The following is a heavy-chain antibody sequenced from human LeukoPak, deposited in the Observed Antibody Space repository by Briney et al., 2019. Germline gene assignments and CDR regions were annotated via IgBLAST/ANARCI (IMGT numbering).Heavy chain of an antibody. CDR2: MNPNSGNT. CDR3: ARDAGGSYSIFLDY. J-gene: IGHJ4*02. V-gene: IGHV1-8*01. CDR1: GYTFTSYD. D-gene: IGHD1-26*01. Sequence: ASVKVSCKASGYTFTSYDINWVRQATGQGLEWMGWMNPNSGNTGYAQKFQGRVTMTRNTSISTAYMELSSLRSEDTAVYYCARDAGGSYSIFLDYWGQGTLVTVSS.